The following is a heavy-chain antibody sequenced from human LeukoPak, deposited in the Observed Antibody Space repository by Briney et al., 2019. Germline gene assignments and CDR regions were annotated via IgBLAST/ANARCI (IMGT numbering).Heavy chain of an antibody. V-gene: IGHV4-59*01. CDR3: AGDTIFGANLAFDI. Sequence: SETLSLTCTVSGGSISSYYWSWIRQPPGKGLEWIGYIYYSGSTNYNPSLKSRVTISVDTSKNQFSLKLSSVTAADTAVYYCAGDTIFGANLAFDIWGQGTMVTVSS. D-gene: IGHD3-3*01. CDR2: IYYSGST. CDR1: GGSISSYY. J-gene: IGHJ3*02.